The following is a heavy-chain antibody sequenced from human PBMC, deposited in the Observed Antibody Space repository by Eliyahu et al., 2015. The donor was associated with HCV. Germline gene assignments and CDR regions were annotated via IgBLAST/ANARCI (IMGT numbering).Heavy chain of an antibody. CDR2: IYSGGST. J-gene: IGHJ4*02. CDR3: ARGRPAYYFDY. Sequence: EVQLVESGGGLIQPGGSXXLSCAGSGFPVNTYYMAWVRLAPGTGLEWVSLIYSGGSTYYADSVKGRFTISRDDSKNTLYLHMNSLRAEDTAVYYCARGRPAYYFDYWGQGTLVTVSS. CDR1: GFPVNTYY. V-gene: IGHV3-53*01.